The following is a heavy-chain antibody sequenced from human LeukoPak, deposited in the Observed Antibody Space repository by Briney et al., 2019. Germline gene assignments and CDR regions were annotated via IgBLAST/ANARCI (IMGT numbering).Heavy chain of an antibody. CDR2: IYDSGRT. J-gene: IGHJ4*02. V-gene: IGHV3-53*01. CDR1: GFTFSSNY. D-gene: IGHD3-22*01. Sequence: PGGSLRLSCAASGFTFSSNYMSWVRQAPGKGLEWVSVIYDSGRTYYADSVKGRFTISRDNYKNTLYLQMNSLGVEDTAVYYCARGPYDTSGYFVSWGQGTLVTVSS. CDR3: ARGPYDTSGYFVS.